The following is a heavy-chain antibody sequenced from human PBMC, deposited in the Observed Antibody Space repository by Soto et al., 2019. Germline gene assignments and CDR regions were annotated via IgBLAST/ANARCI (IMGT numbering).Heavy chain of an antibody. CDR1: GGTFSTYT. Sequence: SVKVSCKASGGTFSTYTFSCVRQAPGQGLEWMGRIIPMFGTPYYAQKFQGRVTITADKSTSTVYMELSSLGSDDTAVYFCARGLECRGYCLDKPTWFGPWGQETLVTVS. D-gene: IGHD2-15*01. V-gene: IGHV1-69*06. J-gene: IGHJ5*02. CDR2: IIPMFGTP. CDR3: ARGLECRGYCLDKPTWFGP.